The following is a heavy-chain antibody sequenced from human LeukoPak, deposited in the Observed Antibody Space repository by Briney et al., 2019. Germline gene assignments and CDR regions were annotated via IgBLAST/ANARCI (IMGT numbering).Heavy chain of an antibody. CDR1: GFTFSSYA. CDR2: ISYDGSNK. D-gene: IGHD2-2*02. V-gene: IGHV3-30-3*01. J-gene: IGHJ6*03. CDR3: ARVAVPAAIPGYYYHYMDV. Sequence: PGGSLRLSCAASGFTFSSYAMHWVRQAPGKGLEWVAVISYDGSNKYYADSAKGRFTISRDNSKNTLYLQMNSLRAEDTAVYYCARVAVPAAIPGYYYHYMDVWGKGTTVTASS.